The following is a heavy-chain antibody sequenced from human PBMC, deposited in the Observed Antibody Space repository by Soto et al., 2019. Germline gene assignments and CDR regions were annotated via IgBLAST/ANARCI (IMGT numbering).Heavy chain of an antibody. D-gene: IGHD3-16*01. Sequence: EVQLLESGGGLVQPGGSLRLSCAASGFTFSSYAMSWVRQAPGKGLEWVSAISCSGGSTYYADSVKGRFTISRANSKKQLDLPMKRPRAEDKAVYFCCKAPWGSGWHFDYWGQGTLVTVSS. J-gene: IGHJ4*02. CDR1: GFTFSSYA. V-gene: IGHV3-23*01. CDR3: CKAPWGSGWHFDY. CDR2: ISCSGGST.